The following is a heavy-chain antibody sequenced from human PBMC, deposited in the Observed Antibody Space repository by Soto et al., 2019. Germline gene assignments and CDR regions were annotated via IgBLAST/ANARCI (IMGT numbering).Heavy chain of an antibody. D-gene: IGHD3-16*01. Sequence: QVQLVKSGGGVVQTGRSLRLSCAASGFTFSVYGMHWVRQAPGKGLEWVAVIWNDGSNKYYGDSVKGRFTISRDNSKSTLFLHMNSLRADDTAVYYCARAVGPFDYWGQGTLVTVSS. CDR2: IWNDGSNK. CDR1: GFTFSVYG. CDR3: ARAVGPFDY. J-gene: IGHJ4*02. V-gene: IGHV3-33*01.